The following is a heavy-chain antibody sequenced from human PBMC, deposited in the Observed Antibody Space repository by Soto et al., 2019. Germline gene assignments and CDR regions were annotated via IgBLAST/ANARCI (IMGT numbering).Heavy chain of an antibody. J-gene: IGHJ4*02. CDR1: GYSFSEFR. CDR2: VNPINGNT. V-gene: IGHV1-2*02. Sequence: QVQLVQSGAEVKKPGASVKVSCKTSGYSFSEFRMHWVRQAPGQSLEWMGWVNPINGNTNYAQDFQGRVTMTRDASTKTVYMELSSLTSDDTSTVYCARENWHFDYWGQGTLITVSS. CDR3: ARENWHFDY.